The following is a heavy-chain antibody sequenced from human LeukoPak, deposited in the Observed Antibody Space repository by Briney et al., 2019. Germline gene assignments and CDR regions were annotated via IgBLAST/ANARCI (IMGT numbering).Heavy chain of an antibody. CDR3: AREPAGRYSGYDWTFDY. D-gene: IGHD5-12*01. J-gene: IGHJ4*02. CDR1: GGSFSGYY. CDR2: INHSGST. V-gene: IGHV4-34*01. Sequence: SETLSLTCAVYGGSFSGYYWSWIRQPPGKGLEWIGEINHSGSTNYNPSLKSRVTISVDTSKNQFPLKLSSVTAADTAVYYCAREPAGRYSGYDWTFDYWGQGTLVTVSS.